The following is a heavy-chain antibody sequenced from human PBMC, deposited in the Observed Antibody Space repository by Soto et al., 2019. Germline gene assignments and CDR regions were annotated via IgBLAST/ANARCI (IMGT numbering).Heavy chain of an antibody. V-gene: IGHV1-69*13. CDR1: GGTFSSYA. Sequence: GASVKVSCKASGGTFSSYAISWVRQAPGQGLEWVGGIIPIFGTANYAQKFQGRVTITADESTSTAYMGLSSLRSEDTAVYYCARDRGYCSSTSCYGYYGMDVWGQGTTVTVSS. CDR3: ARDRGYCSSTSCYGYYGMDV. CDR2: IIPIFGTA. D-gene: IGHD2-2*01. J-gene: IGHJ6*02.